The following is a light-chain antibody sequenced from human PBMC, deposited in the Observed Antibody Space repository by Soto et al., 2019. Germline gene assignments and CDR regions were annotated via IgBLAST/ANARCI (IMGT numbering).Light chain of an antibody. V-gene: IGKV3D-20*02. Sequence: DIVLTPSPGTLSLSPGERATLSCRASQIISSTYLGWYQQKPGQAPRLLIYGASSRATGIPDRFSGSGSGTDFTLTISRLEPEDFAVYYCQERSNWPRGTFGGGTKVDIK. CDR1: QIISSTY. CDR2: GAS. CDR3: QERSNWPRGT. J-gene: IGKJ4*01.